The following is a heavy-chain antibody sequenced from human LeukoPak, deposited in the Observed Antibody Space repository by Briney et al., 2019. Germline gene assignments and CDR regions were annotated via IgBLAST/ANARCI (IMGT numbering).Heavy chain of an antibody. CDR3: ARRSYDILTGYYNVDY. J-gene: IGHJ4*02. V-gene: IGHV4-30-4*01. Sequence: SETLSLTCTVSGGSISSGDYYWSWIRQSPGKGLEWIGYIYHSGSTYYNPSLKSRVTISVDTSKNQFSLKLSSVTAADTAVYYCARRSYDILTGYYNVDYWGQGTLVTVSS. CDR1: GGSISSGDYY. CDR2: IYHSGST. D-gene: IGHD3-9*01.